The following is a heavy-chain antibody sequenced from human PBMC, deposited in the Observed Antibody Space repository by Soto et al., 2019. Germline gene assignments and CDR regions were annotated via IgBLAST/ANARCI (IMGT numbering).Heavy chain of an antibody. CDR2: ISAYNGNT. V-gene: IGHV1-18*01. Sequence: QVQLVQSGAEVKKPGASVKVSCKASGYTFTSYGISWVRQAPGQGLEWMGWISAYNGNTNYAQKLQGRVTMTTDTSTSTAYMELRSLRSDDTAVYYCARANGGLWFGELSGWFDPWGQGTLVTVSS. CDR3: ARANGGLWFGELSGWFDP. D-gene: IGHD3-10*01. CDR1: GYTFTSYG. J-gene: IGHJ5*02.